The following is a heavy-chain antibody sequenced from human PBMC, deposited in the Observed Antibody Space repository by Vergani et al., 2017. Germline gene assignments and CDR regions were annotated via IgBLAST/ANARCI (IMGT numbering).Heavy chain of an antibody. D-gene: IGHD2-2*02. Sequence: EVQLVESGGGLVKPGGSLRLSCAASGFTFSSYSMNWVRQAPGKGLEWVSSISSSSSYIYYADSVKGRFTISRDNAKHSLYLQMNSLRAEDTAVYYCARGVGCSSTSCYRNWFDPWGQGTLVTVSS. V-gene: IGHV3-21*01. CDR2: ISSSSSYI. CDR3: ARGVGCSSTSCYRNWFDP. J-gene: IGHJ5*02. CDR1: GFTFSSYS.